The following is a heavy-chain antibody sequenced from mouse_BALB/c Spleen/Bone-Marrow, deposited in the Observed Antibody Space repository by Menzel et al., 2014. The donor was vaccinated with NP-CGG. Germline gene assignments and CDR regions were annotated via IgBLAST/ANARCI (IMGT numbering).Heavy chain of an antibody. CDR1: NYTFTTYY. CDR3: ARSRYGSYYGY. CDR2: IYPGNVNT. J-gene: IGHJ2*01. D-gene: IGHD1-1*01. V-gene: IGHV1S56*01. Sequence: VQLVEFGPELVKPGASVRISCKASNYTFTTYYIYWVKQRPGQGLEWIGWIYPGNVNTKYNEKFKAKATLTADKSSSTAYMQLSSLTSEDSAVYFCARSRYGSYYGYWGQGTPLTVSS.